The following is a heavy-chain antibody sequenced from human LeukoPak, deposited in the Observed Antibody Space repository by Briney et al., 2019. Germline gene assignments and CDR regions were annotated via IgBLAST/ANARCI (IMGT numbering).Heavy chain of an antibody. D-gene: IGHD3-10*01. CDR3: ARDPGITMVRGVIITGPFDY. Sequence: GGSLRLSCAASGSTFSSYGMHWVRQAPGKGLEWVAVIWYDGGNKYYADSVKGRFTISRDNSKNTLYLQMNSLRAEDTAVYYCARDPGITMVRGVIITGPFDYWGQGTLVTVSS. V-gene: IGHV3-33*01. J-gene: IGHJ4*02. CDR1: GSTFSSYG. CDR2: IWYDGGNK.